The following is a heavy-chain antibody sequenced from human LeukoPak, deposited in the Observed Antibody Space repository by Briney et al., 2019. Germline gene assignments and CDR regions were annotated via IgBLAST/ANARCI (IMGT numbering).Heavy chain of an antibody. J-gene: IGHJ5*02. CDR1: GSRFTSYW. CDR2: IYPGDSDT. Sequence: GASLKISCKGSGSRFTSYWICWVRQMPGKGLEWMGIIYPGDSDTRYSPSFQGRVTISADKSISTAYLQWSSLKASDTAMYYCTRQPALGLEGVWFDPWGQGTLVTVSS. V-gene: IGHV5-51*01. D-gene: IGHD1-26*01. CDR3: TRQPALGLEGVWFDP.